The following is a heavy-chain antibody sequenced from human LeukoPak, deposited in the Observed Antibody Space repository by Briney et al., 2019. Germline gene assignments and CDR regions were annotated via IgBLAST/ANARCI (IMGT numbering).Heavy chain of an antibody. Sequence: PSQTLSLTCSVSGVSISTASYYWGWIRQPPGKGLEWIGSISFAGGTDYNPSLKSRVPISLDTSKNQVSLKLTSVTAPDTAVYFCAKSGGFVDPSFYDSFTLWGRGTQVTVSS. CDR1: GVSISTASYY. CDR3: AKSGGFVDPSFYDSFTL. D-gene: IGHD5/OR15-5a*01. V-gene: IGHV4-39*01. CDR2: ISFAGGT. J-gene: IGHJ2*01.